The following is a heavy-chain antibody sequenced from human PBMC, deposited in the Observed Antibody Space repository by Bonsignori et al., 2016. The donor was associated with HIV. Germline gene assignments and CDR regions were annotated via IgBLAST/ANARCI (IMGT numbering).Heavy chain of an antibody. CDR3: AKDLEGTSCSDY. J-gene: IGHJ4*02. V-gene: IGHV3-23*01. Sequence: GLEWVSAISGSGGSTYYADSVKGRFTISRDNSKNTLYLQMNSLRAEDTAVYYCAKDLEGTSCSDYWGQGTLVTVSS. CDR2: ISGSGGST. D-gene: IGHD2-2*01.